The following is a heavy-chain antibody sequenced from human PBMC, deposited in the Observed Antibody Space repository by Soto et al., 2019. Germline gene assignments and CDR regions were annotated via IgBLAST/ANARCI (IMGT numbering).Heavy chain of an antibody. D-gene: IGHD6-13*01. CDR3: ARGGGSPYHNHEFDF. J-gene: IGHJ4*02. CDR1: GGSISSGGYS. Sequence: PSETLSLTCAVSGGSISSGGYSWSWIRQPPGKGLEWVGYIYHSGSTYYNPSLKSRVTISVDRSKNQFSLKLNSVTAADTAVYYCARGGGSPYHNHEFDFWGQGTLVTVSS. CDR2: IYHSGST. V-gene: IGHV4-30-2*01.